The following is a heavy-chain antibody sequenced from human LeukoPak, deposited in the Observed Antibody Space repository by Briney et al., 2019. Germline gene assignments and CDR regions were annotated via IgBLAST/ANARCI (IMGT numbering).Heavy chain of an antibody. CDR2: INSDRSST. J-gene: IGHJ4*02. V-gene: IGHV3-74*01. CDR3: ARGVGGYILNY. Sequence: GSLRLSCAASGFTFSSYWMHWVRQAPGKGLVWVSRINSDRSSTSYADSVKGRFTISRDNAKNTLYLQMNSLRAEDTAVYYCARGVGGYILNYWGQGTLVTVSS. D-gene: IGHD5-12*01. CDR1: GFTFSSYW.